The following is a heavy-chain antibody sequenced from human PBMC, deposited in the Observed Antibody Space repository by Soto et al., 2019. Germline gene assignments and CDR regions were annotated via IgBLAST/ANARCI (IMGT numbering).Heavy chain of an antibody. CDR3: ASETGTTLWHDAFDI. Sequence: SVKVSCKASGGTFSSYAISWVRQAPGQGLEWMGGIIPIFGTANYAQKFQGRVTITADGSTSIAYMELSGLRSEDTAVYYCASETGTTLWHDAFDIWGQGTMVTVSS. V-gene: IGHV1-69*13. CDR2: IIPIFGTA. CDR1: GGTFSSYA. D-gene: IGHD1-7*01. J-gene: IGHJ3*02.